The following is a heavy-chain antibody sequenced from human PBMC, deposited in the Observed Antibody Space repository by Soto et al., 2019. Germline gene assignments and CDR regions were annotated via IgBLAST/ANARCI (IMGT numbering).Heavy chain of an antibody. Sequence: PSETLSLTCTVSGGSISRSGYFWSWIRQHPGKGLEGIGYIYDSGSTYYNPSLKSRVSLSVDTSKNQFSLNLTSVTAADTAMYYCARSSRSYFDYWGQGTLVTVSS. CDR1: GGSISRSGYF. CDR3: ARSSRSYFDY. V-gene: IGHV4-31*03. CDR2: IYDSGST. J-gene: IGHJ4*02.